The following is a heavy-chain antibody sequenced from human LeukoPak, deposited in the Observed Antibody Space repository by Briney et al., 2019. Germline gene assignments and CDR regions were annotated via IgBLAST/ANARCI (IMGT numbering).Heavy chain of an antibody. Sequence: GGSLRLSCAASGFTFSSYALGWVRQAPGKGLAWVSVISGSGGHTYYADSVKGRFTISRDNSKNTLYLQMNSLRAEDTAVYYCAKSRCPAAYWGQGTLVTVSS. CDR1: GFTFSSYA. V-gene: IGHV3-23*01. CDR3: AKSRCPAAY. CDR2: ISGSGGHT. J-gene: IGHJ4*02. D-gene: IGHD2-2*01.